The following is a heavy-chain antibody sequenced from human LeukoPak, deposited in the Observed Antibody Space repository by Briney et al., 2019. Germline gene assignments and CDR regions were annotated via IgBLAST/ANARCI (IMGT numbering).Heavy chain of an antibody. V-gene: IGHV3-30*02. CDR3: AKSGGKAVDYFDY. Sequence: PGGSLRLSCAASGFTFSSYGMHWVRQAPGKGLEWVAFIRYDGSNKYYADSVKGRFTISRDNSKNTLCLQMNSLRAEDTAVYYCAKSGGKAVDYFDYWGQGTLVTVSS. CDR2: IRYDGSNK. D-gene: IGHD6-19*01. CDR1: GFTFSSYG. J-gene: IGHJ4*02.